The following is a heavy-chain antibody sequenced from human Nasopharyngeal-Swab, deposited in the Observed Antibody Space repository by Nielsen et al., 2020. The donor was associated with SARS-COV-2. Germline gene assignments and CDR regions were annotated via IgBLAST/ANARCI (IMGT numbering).Heavy chain of an antibody. J-gene: IGHJ4*02. D-gene: IGHD5-24*01. CDR1: GFTFSNHA. V-gene: IGHV3-23*01. CDR2: VSGSSGST. CDR3: ALTPPLGVGYNLLSLGLEY. Sequence: GESLKISCAASGFTFSNHATSWVRQAPGKGPEWVSAVSGSSGSTFYADSVKGRFTISRDNSRNTVYLQMNSLRAEDTAVYYCALTPPLGVGYNLLSLGLEYWGQGTRVAVSS.